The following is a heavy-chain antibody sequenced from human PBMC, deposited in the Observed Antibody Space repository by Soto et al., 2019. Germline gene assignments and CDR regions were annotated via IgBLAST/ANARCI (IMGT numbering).Heavy chain of an antibody. CDR1: GFSFSSSD. D-gene: IGHD3-22*01. CDR2: INYSGLYM. V-gene: IGHV3-21*06. J-gene: IGHJ4*02. CDR3: ARKSNSDISGHDDFDH. Sequence: DVQLVESGGGLVEPGGSLRLSCAASGFSFSSSDMTWVRQAPGRGLEYVSSINYSGLYMFYAEPAKGRFTISRDNAKNLVYLWMNGLRAEDTAVYWCARKSNSDISGHDDFDHWGQGTLVTVSS.